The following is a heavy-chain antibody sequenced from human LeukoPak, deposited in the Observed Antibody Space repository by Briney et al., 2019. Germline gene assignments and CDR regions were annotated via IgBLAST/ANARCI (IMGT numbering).Heavy chain of an antibody. Sequence: GGSLRLSCAASGFTFSSYWMHWVRQAPGKGLVWVSRINSDGSSTSYADSVKGRFTISRDSAKNTLYLRMNSLRAEDTAVYYCARVRDSSGWYGFDPWGQGTLVTVSS. CDR2: INSDGSST. CDR3: ARVRDSSGWYGFDP. V-gene: IGHV3-74*01. D-gene: IGHD6-19*01. J-gene: IGHJ5*02. CDR1: GFTFSSYW.